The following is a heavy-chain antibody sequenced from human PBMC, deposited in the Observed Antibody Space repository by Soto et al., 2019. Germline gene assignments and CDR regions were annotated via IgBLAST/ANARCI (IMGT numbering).Heavy chain of an antibody. CDR3: AGGSLQKAFDP. CDR2: IIPIFGTA. J-gene: IGHJ5*02. Sequence: ASVKVSCKASGGTFSSYAISWVRQAPGQGLEWMGGIIPIFGTANYAQKFQGRVTITADESTSTAYMELSSLRSEDTAVYCCAGGSLQKAFDPWGQGTLVTVSS. CDR1: GGTFSSYA. V-gene: IGHV1-69*13. D-gene: IGHD4-4*01.